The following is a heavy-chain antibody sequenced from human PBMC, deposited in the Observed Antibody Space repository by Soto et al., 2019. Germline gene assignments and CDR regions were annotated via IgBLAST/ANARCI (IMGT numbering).Heavy chain of an antibody. D-gene: IGHD6-6*01. Sequence: GGSVRLSCAASGFTFSSYAMHWVRQAPGKGLEWVAVISYDGSNKYYADSVKGRFTISRDNSKNTLYLQMNSLRAEDTAVYYCAREGYSSSTLHDYWGQGTLVTVSS. J-gene: IGHJ4*02. CDR2: ISYDGSNK. V-gene: IGHV3-30-3*01. CDR1: GFTFSSYA. CDR3: AREGYSSSTLHDY.